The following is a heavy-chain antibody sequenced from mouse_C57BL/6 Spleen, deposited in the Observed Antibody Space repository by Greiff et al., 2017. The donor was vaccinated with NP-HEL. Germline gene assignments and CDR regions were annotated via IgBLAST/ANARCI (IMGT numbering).Heavy chain of an antibody. D-gene: IGHD2-4*01. CDR3: ARQGITTGYFDY. CDR1: GFTFSDYG. J-gene: IGHJ2*01. Sequence: DVKLVESGGGLVKPGGSLKLSCAASGFTFSDYGMHWVRQAPEKGLEWVAYISSGSSTIYYADTVKGRFTISRDNAKNTLFLQMTSLRSEDTAMYYCARQGITTGYFDYWGQGTTLTVSS. V-gene: IGHV5-17*01. CDR2: ISSGSSTI.